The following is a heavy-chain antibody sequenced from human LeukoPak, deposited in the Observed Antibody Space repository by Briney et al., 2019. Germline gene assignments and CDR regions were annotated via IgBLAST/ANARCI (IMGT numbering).Heavy chain of an antibody. D-gene: IGHD5-18*01. V-gene: IGHV1-18*01. CDR2: ISAYNGNT. CDR1: GGTFSSYA. CDR3: ARDVGGYSYGYFDY. J-gene: IGHJ4*02. Sequence: ASVKVSCKASGGTFSSYAISWVRQAPGQGLEWMGWISAYNGNTNYAQKFQGRVTMTTDTSTRTAHMELRSLRSDDTALYYCARDVGGYSYGYFDYWGQGTLVTVSS.